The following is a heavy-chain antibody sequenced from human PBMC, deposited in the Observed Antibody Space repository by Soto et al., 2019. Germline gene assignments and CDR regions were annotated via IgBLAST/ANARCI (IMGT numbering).Heavy chain of an antibody. CDR1: GYTFTRYT. Sequence: GASVKVSCKASGYTFTRYTMNWVRQAPGQRLEWMGWINGGNGDTKYSQKFQGRVTITRDTSASTAYMELTSLGSEDTAVYHCARGYCSSTSCQYYFDFWGQGTPVTVSS. CDR2: INGGNGDT. V-gene: IGHV1-3*01. CDR3: ARGYCSSTSCQYYFDF. D-gene: IGHD2-2*01. J-gene: IGHJ4*02.